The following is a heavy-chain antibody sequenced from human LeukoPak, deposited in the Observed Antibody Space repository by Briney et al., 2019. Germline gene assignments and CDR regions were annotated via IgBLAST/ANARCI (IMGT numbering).Heavy chain of an antibody. J-gene: IGHJ3*02. V-gene: IGHV3-23*01. CDR2: ISGSGGTT. Sequence: GGSLRLSCAASGFTFSSYAMRWVRQAPGKGLEWVSAISGSGGTTYYADSVKGRFTISRDNSKNTLYLQMNSLRAEDTAVYYCGKGGAITIFGVVRGVNAFDIWGQGTMVTVSS. CDR3: GKGGAITIFGVVRGVNAFDI. CDR1: GFTFSSYA. D-gene: IGHD3-3*01.